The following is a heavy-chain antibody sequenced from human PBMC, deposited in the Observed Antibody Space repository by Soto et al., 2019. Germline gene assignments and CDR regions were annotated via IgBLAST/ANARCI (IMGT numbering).Heavy chain of an antibody. V-gene: IGHV4-59*01. CDR2: IYYSXST. CDR1: GGSSSDYG. J-gene: IGHJ4*01. D-gene: IGHD6-6*01. CDR3: ARSGGSSSGKYEY. Sequence: SETISLRCTVSGGSSSDYGWSWIRQPPGKGLEWIGYIYYSXSTNYNPSLKSGVTISVDTSKNQFSLKLSSVTAADTAVYYCARSGGSSSGKYEYWRHGTLVTVSS.